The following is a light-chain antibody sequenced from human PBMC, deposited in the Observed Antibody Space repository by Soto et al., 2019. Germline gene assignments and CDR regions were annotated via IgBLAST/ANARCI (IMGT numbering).Light chain of an antibody. CDR3: QQYNNWPPGT. Sequence: EIVMTQSPATLSVSPGERATLSCRASQSVSNNLAWYQQKPGQAPRLLIYGASTRATGIQARFSGSGSGTEFTLTISSLQSEDFAVYYCQQYNNWPPGTFGPGTKVYIK. CDR2: GAS. V-gene: IGKV3-15*01. J-gene: IGKJ3*01. CDR1: QSVSNN.